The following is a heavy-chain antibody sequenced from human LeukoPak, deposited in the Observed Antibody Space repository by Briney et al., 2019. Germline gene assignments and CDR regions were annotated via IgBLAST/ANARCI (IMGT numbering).Heavy chain of an antibody. CDR3: ARADAETRTGTYYYYYYGMDV. D-gene: IGHD1-7*01. Sequence: ASVKVSCTASGYTFTSYDINWVRQATGQGLEWMGWMNPNSGNTGYAQKFQGRVTMTRNTSISTAYMELSSLRSEDTAVYYCARADAETRTGTYYYYYYGMDVWGQGTTVTVSS. V-gene: IGHV1-8*01. CDR2: MNPNSGNT. J-gene: IGHJ6*02. CDR1: GYTFTSYD.